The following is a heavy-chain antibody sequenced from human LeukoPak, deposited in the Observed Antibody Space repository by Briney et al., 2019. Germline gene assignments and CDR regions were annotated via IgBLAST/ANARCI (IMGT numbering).Heavy chain of an antibody. V-gene: IGHV1-46*01. Sequence: ASVKVSCKASGYTFTNYYIHWVGQAPGQGLECMGIINPSGGSTCYAQKFQGRVTMTRDMSTSTVYMELSSLRSEDTAVYYCARGGVGATTYVWFDPWGQGTLVTVSS. CDR1: GYTFTNYY. CDR3: ARGGVGATTYVWFDP. CDR2: INPSGGST. J-gene: IGHJ5*02. D-gene: IGHD1-26*01.